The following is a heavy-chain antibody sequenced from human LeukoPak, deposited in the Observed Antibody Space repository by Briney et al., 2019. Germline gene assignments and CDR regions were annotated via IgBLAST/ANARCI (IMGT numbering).Heavy chain of an antibody. J-gene: IGHJ4*02. CDR3: ARGRKPLTYYYDSSGYHFDY. D-gene: IGHD3-22*01. CDR1: GGSFSGYY. V-gene: IGHV4-34*01. CDR2: INHSGST. Sequence: PSETLSLTCAVYGGSFSGYYWRWIRQPPGKGLEWIGEINHSGSTNYNPSLKSRVTISVDTSKNQFSLKLSSVTAADTAVYYCARGRKPLTYYYDSSGYHFDYWGQGTLVTVSS.